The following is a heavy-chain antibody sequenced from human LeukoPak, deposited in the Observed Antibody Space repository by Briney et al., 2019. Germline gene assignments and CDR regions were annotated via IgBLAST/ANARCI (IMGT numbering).Heavy chain of an antibody. V-gene: IGHV5-51*01. CDR1: GYSFTSYW. D-gene: IGHD3-10*01. Sequence: GESLKISCKGSGYSFTSYWIGWVRQMPGKGLEWMGIIYPGDSDTRYSPSFQGQVTISADKSISTAYLQWSSLKASDTAMYYCARRVTMVRGVPFYGMDVWGQGTTVTVSS. CDR3: ARRVTMVRGVPFYGMDV. CDR2: IYPGDSDT. J-gene: IGHJ6*02.